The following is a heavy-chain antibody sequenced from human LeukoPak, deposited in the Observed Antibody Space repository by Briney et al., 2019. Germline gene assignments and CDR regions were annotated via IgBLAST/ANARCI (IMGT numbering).Heavy chain of an antibody. J-gene: IGHJ5*02. V-gene: IGHV1-2*02. CDR2: INPNSGGT. CDR1: GYTFTGYY. CDR3: ARSDIVVVPVRNWFDP. D-gene: IGHD2-2*01. Sequence: ASVKVSCKASGYTFTGYYMHWVRQAPGQGLEWMGWINPNSGGTNYAQKFQGRVTMTRDTSISTAYMELSRLRSDDTAVYYCARSDIVVVPVRNWFDPWGQGTLVTVSS.